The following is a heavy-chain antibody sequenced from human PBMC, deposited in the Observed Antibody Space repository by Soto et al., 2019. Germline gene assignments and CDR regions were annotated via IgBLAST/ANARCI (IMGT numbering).Heavy chain of an antibody. D-gene: IGHD2-2*01. Sequence: EVQLLESGGGLVQPGGSLRLSCAASGFTFSSYAMSWVRQAPGKGLEWVSAISGSGGSTYYADSVKGRFTISRDNSKNTLYLQMNSLRAEDTAVYYCAKHQGLPAADAERKPYGMDVWGQGTTVTVSS. J-gene: IGHJ6*02. V-gene: IGHV3-23*01. CDR3: AKHQGLPAADAERKPYGMDV. CDR2: ISGSGGST. CDR1: GFTFSSYA.